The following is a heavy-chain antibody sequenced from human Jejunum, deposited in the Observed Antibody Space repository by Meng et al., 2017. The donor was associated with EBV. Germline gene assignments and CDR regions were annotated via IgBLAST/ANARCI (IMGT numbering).Heavy chain of an antibody. CDR3: ARGSGTTRHY. Sequence: EVQLVESGGGLVQPGGSLRLSCAASGFIFSSYDMHWVRQATGKGLEWVSGIGTAGDSYYLGSVKGRFTISRENAKNSLYLQMNSLGVGDTAVYYCARGSGTTRHYWGQGTLVTGSS. CDR1: GFIFSSYD. J-gene: IGHJ4*02. CDR2: IGTAGDS. V-gene: IGHV3-13*01. D-gene: IGHD1-1*01.